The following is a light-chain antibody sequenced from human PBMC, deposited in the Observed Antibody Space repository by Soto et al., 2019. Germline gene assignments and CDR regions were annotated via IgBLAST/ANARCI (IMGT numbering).Light chain of an antibody. CDR3: QQSYSTPPWT. J-gene: IGKJ1*01. V-gene: IGKV1-39*01. Sequence: DIQMTQSPSSLSASVGDRVTITCRASQSIVTYLNWYLQKPGKAPKLLIYAASNLQSGVPSRFSGSGSGTDVTLTISSLQPEDLATYFCQQSYSTPPWTFGQGTKVEIK. CDR1: QSIVTY. CDR2: AAS.